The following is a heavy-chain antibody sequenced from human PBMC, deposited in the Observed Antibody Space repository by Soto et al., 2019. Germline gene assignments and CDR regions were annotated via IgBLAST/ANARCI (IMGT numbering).Heavy chain of an antibody. J-gene: IGHJ4*02. V-gene: IGHV1-2*04. D-gene: IGHD2-8*01. CDR1: GYTFTGYY. Sequence: ASVKVSCKASGYTFTGYYMHWLRQAPGQGLEWMGWINPNSGGTNYAQKFQGWVTMTRDTSISTAYMELSRLRSDDTAVYYCARGPLDYPIPDFDYWGQGTLVTVS. CDR2: INPNSGGT. CDR3: ARGPLDYPIPDFDY.